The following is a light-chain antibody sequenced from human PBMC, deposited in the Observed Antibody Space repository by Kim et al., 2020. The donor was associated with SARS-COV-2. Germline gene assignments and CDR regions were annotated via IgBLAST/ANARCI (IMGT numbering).Light chain of an antibody. CDR1: SLRSYY. CDR2: GKN. V-gene: IGLV3-19*01. J-gene: IGLJ3*02. CDR3: NSRDSSGNHWV. Sequence: ATGQTVRIKCQGDSLRSYYASWYQQKPGQAPVLVIYGKNNRPSGIPDRFSGSSSGNTASLTITGAQAEDEADYYCNSRDSSGNHWVFGGGTQLTVL.